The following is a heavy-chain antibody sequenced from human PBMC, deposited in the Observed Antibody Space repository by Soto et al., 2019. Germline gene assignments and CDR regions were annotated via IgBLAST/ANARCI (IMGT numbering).Heavy chain of an antibody. CDR2: IKSKTDGGTT. CDR3: TTVPYCTNGVCYMRGYYYYGMDV. Sequence: GGSLRLSCAASGFTFSNAWMNWVRQAPGKGLEWVGRIKSKTDGGTTDYAAPVKGRFTISRDDSKNTLYLQMNSLKTEDTAVYYCTTVPYCTNGVCYMRGYYYYGMDVWGQGTTVTVSS. CDR1: GFTFSNAW. D-gene: IGHD2-8*01. V-gene: IGHV3-15*07. J-gene: IGHJ6*02.